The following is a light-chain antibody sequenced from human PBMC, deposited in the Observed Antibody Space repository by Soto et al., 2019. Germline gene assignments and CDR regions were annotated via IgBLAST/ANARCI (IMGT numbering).Light chain of an antibody. CDR2: GTT. J-gene: IGKJ1*01. Sequence: EIVMTQSPATLSVSPGERATLSCRASQSISSSLAWYQQRPGQAPRLLIYGTTTRAAGVPSRFSGSGSGAEFTLTXSSLQSEDFAFYYCQQYNNWPKTFGQGTKVEIK. CDR1: QSISSS. CDR3: QQYNNWPKT. V-gene: IGKV3-15*01.